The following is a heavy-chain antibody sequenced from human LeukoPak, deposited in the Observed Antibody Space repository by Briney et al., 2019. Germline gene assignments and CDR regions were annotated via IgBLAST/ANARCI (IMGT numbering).Heavy chain of an antibody. J-gene: IGHJ5*02. CDR1: GFTSSSNA. V-gene: IGHV3-23*01. CDR2: ISPGGNP. Sequence: GGSLSLFCAASGFTSSSNAMGWVRHAPGKGLEWVSSISPGGNPYFADSVKGRFTISRDNSKNTLYLQMNSLRAEDTAVYYCVKRELYIVATTWGQGTLVTVSS. CDR3: VKRELYIVATT. D-gene: IGHD5-12*01.